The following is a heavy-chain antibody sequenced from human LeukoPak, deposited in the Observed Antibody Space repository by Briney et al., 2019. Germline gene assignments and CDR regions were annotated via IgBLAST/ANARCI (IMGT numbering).Heavy chain of an antibody. Sequence: GGSLRLSCAASGFAFNTYSMDWVRQAPGKGLEWVSSITSSSTTIYYADSVKGRFTISRDNAKDSLYLQMNSLRAEDTAVYYCARAGITMIVVVITNYFDYWGQGTLVTVSS. CDR1: GFAFNTYS. CDR3: ARAGITMIVVVITNYFDY. CDR2: ITSSSTTI. J-gene: IGHJ4*02. D-gene: IGHD3-22*01. V-gene: IGHV3-48*01.